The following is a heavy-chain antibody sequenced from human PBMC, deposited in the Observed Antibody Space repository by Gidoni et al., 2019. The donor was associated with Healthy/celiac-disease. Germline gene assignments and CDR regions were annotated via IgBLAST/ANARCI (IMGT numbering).Heavy chain of an antibody. CDR1: GFPFSSSA. Sequence: EVQLVESGGGLVQPGGSLSLSCAASGFPFSSSAMSWVRQAPGKGLEWVSAISDSGGSTYYADSVKGRFTISRDNSKNTLYLQMNSLRAEDTAVYYCASPSREYSSSPDPYYYGMDVWGQGTTVTVSS. J-gene: IGHJ6*02. CDR3: ASPSREYSSSPDPYYYGMDV. CDR2: ISDSGGST. V-gene: IGHV3-23*04. D-gene: IGHD6-6*01.